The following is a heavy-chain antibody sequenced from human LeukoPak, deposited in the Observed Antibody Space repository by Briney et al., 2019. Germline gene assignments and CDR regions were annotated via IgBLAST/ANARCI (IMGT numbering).Heavy chain of an antibody. CDR1: GFTFSTYW. V-gene: IGHV3-74*01. Sequence: GGSLRLSCAASGFTFSTYWMHWVRQAPGKGLVWVSRINSDGSDTSYADSVKGRFTISRDNAKNTLYLQMNSLRAEDTAVYYCARGVSPLNYYFDYWGQGTLVTVSS. D-gene: IGHD6-13*01. CDR3: ARGVSPLNYYFDY. CDR2: INSDGSDT. J-gene: IGHJ4*02.